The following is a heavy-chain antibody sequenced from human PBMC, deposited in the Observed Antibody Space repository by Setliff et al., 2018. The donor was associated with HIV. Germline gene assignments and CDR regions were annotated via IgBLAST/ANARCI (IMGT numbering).Heavy chain of an antibody. CDR1: GFTFSSYW. J-gene: IGHJ4*02. D-gene: IGHD6-13*01. Sequence: GGSLRLSCAASGFTFSSYWMSWVRQAPGKGLEWVANIKQDGSEKHYVDSVKGRFTTSRDNANNSIYLQMNNLRVEDTAVYYCARVARGGHSSRWYYFDYWGQGTLVTVSS. CDR3: ARVARGGHSSRWYYFDY. CDR2: IKQDGSEK. V-gene: IGHV3-7*03.